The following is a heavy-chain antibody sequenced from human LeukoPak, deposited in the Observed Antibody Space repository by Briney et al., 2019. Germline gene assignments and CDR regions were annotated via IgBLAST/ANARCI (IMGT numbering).Heavy chain of an antibody. D-gene: IGHD2-2*01. V-gene: IGHV1-2*02. CDR2: INPNSGGT. CDR1: GYTFTVYY. CDR3: AREEEYCSSTRCYRSPDY. Sequence: GASVKVSCKSSGYTFTVYYMHWVRQAPGQGLEWMGWINPNSGGTNYAQKFQGRVTMTRDTSISTDYLELSRLRSDDTAVYYCAREEEYCSSTRCYRSPDYWGQGTLVTVSS. J-gene: IGHJ4*02.